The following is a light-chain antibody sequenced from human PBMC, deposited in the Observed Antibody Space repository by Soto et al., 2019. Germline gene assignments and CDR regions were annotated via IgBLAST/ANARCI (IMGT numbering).Light chain of an antibody. V-gene: IGKV3-15*01. J-gene: IGKJ5*01. CDR3: QQYNSYPIT. Sequence: EIVMTQSPATLSVSPGERATLSCRASQSVASNLAWYQQKPGQAPRLLIYGASTRATGIPARFSGSGSGTEFTLTISSLQSEDFATYYCQQYNSYPITFGQGTRLEI. CDR1: QSVASN. CDR2: GAS.